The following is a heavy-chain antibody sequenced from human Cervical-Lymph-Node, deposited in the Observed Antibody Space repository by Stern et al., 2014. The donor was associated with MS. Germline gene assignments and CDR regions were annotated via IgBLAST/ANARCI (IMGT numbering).Heavy chain of an antibody. D-gene: IGHD5-12*01. Sequence: EMQLVESGAEVKKPGESLKISCEASGYLFDDYWIGWVRQMSGRGLELVAIIFPRDSNTRYSPSVQGQVTISADKSISTASLQWSSLKAPNPAIYYGARSPATPSGYDRFDYWGQGALVTVSS. CDR1: GYLFDDYW. V-gene: IGHV5-51*03. CDR2: IFPRDSNT. J-gene: IGHJ4*02. CDR3: ARSPATPSGYDRFDY.